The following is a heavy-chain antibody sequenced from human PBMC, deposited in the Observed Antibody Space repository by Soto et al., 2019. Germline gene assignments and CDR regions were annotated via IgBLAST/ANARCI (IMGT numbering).Heavy chain of an antibody. D-gene: IGHD3-16*01. J-gene: IGHJ2*01. CDR1: GGTFSSYS. Sequence: QVQLVQSGAEVKKPGSSVKVSCKASGGTFSSYSINWVRQAPRQGLEWMGGIIPIFGTANYAQKFQGRVTLTADESTSTAHMELSSLRNEDTAVYYCARPFQSWPGGWYFELWGRGTLVTVSS. V-gene: IGHV1-69*01. CDR3: ARPFQSWPGGWYFEL. CDR2: IIPIFGTA.